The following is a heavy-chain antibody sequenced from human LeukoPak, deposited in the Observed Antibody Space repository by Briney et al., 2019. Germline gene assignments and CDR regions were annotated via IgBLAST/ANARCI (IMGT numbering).Heavy chain of an antibody. Sequence: GGSLRLSCAASGFSFSNYCMHWVRQAPGKGLQWVAGIWYDGSNKYYADSVKGRFTISRDNSKNTLYLQMNRITAEDTTVYFCARDLNTYNYGQDLNSFDTRGQREPWTASP. CDR1: GFSFSNYC. D-gene: IGHD3-10*01. V-gene: IGHV3-33*08. CDR2: IWYDGSNK. J-gene: IGHJ5*02. CDR3: ARDLNTYNYGQDLNSFDT.